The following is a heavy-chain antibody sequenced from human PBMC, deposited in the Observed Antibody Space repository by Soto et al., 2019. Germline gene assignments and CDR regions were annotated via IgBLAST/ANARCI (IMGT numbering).Heavy chain of an antibody. CDR3: AIGSSTPASGDY. CDR1: GYTFTNSG. CDR2: VSAYNGEK. J-gene: IGHJ4*02. V-gene: IGHV1-18*01. D-gene: IGHD6-6*01. Sequence: QVQLVQSGPEVRKPGASVKVSCKASGYTFTNSGINWVRQAPGQGLEWMGWVSAYNGEKSYAQKVQDRITMTTDTSTSTAYMELRSLRSDDTAVYYGAIGSSTPASGDYWGQGTLVTVSS.